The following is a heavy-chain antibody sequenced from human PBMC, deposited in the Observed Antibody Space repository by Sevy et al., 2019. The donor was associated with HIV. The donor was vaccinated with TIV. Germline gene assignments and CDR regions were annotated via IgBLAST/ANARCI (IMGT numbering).Heavy chain of an antibody. Sequence: SQTLSLTCAISGDSVSSNSAAWNWIRQSPSRGLEWLGRTYYRSKWYNDYAVSVKSRITINPDTSMNQFSLQLNSVTPADTAVYYCARVIAPLLAFWENYFYYGMDVWGQGTTVTVSS. CDR2: TYYRSKWYN. CDR1: GDSVSSNSAA. V-gene: IGHV6-1*01. CDR3: ARVIAPLLAFWENYFYYGMDV. J-gene: IGHJ6*02. D-gene: IGHD3-3*02.